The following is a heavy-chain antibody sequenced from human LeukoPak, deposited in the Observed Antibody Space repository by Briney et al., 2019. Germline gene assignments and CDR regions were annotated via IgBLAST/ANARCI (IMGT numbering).Heavy chain of an antibody. CDR2: INPNSGGT. CDR3: ARESYDSSGYFSPLVDY. V-gene: IGHV1-2*06. Sequence: ASVKVSCKASGYTFTGYYMHWVRQAPGQVLEWMGRINPNSGGTNYAQKFQGRVTMTRDTSISTAYMELSRLRSDDTAVYYCARESYDSSGYFSPLVDYWGQGTLVTVSS. D-gene: IGHD3-22*01. CDR1: GYTFTGYY. J-gene: IGHJ4*02.